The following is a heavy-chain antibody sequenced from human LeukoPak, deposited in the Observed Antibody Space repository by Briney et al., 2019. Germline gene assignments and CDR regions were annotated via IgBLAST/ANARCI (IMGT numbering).Heavy chain of an antibody. CDR3: ARDDCSSTSCYIGPYYYGMDV. CDR2: ISSSSSYI. V-gene: IGHV3-21*01. D-gene: IGHD2-2*02. Sequence: GGSLRLSCAASGFTFSSYSMNWVRQAPGKGLEWVSSISSSSSYIYYADSVKGRFTISRDNAKNSLYLQMNSLRAEDTAVYYCARDDCSSTSCYIGPYYYGMDVWGQGTTVTVSS. CDR1: GFTFSSYS. J-gene: IGHJ6*02.